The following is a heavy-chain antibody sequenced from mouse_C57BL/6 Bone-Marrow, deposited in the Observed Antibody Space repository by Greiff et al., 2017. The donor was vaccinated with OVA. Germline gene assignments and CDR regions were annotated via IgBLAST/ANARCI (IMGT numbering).Heavy chain of an antibody. D-gene: IGHD1-1*01. J-gene: IGHJ1*03. Sequence: VQLQQSGPELVKPGASVKISCKASGYSFTGYYMNWVTQSPEKSLEWIGEINPSTGGTTYNQKFKAKATLTVDKSSSTAYMQLKSLTSEDSAVYYCARNYYGSRWYFDVWGTGTTVTVSS. CDR2: INPSTGGT. CDR1: GYSFTGYY. V-gene: IGHV1-42*01. CDR3: ARNYYGSRWYFDV.